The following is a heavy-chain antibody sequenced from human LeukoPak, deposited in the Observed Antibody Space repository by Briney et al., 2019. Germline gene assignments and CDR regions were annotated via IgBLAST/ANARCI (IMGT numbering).Heavy chain of an antibody. Sequence: GASVKVSCKASGYTFTGYYMHWVRQAPGQGLEWMGWINPNSGGTNYAQKFQGRVTMTRDTSISTAYMELSRLRSDDTAVYYCARDLRNYYDSSGYPNTFDYWSQGTLVTVSS. D-gene: IGHD3-22*01. V-gene: IGHV1-2*02. J-gene: IGHJ4*02. CDR2: INPNSGGT. CDR3: ARDLRNYYDSSGYPNTFDY. CDR1: GYTFTGYY.